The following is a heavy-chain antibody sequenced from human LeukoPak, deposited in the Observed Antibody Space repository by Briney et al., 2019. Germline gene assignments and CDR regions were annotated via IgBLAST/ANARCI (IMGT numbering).Heavy chain of an antibody. CDR2: TRNKAHSYTT. D-gene: IGHD1-26*01. Sequence: RGSLRLSCAASGFTFSDHYMDWVRQAPGKGLEWVGRTRNKAHSYTTEYAASVKGRFTISRDDSKNSLYLQMNSLKTEDTAVYYCARGWYSGSPRAFDVWGQGTMVTVSS. V-gene: IGHV3-72*01. CDR1: GFTFSDHY. CDR3: ARGWYSGSPRAFDV. J-gene: IGHJ3*01.